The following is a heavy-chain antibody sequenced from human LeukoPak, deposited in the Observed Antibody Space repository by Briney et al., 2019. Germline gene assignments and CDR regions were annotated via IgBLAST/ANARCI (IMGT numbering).Heavy chain of an antibody. D-gene: IGHD1-26*01. CDR3: GGAKFYYYGMDV. V-gene: IGHV3-23*01. CDR2: ISGSGDNT. CDR1: GLMFSGYA. Sequence: GGSLRLSCAASGLMFSGYAMTWVRQAPGQGLEWVSTISGSGDNTHYADSVEGRLTISRDNSKNMLYPQMNSLRVEDTAVYYCGGAKFYYYGMDVWGQGTTVTVSS. J-gene: IGHJ6*02.